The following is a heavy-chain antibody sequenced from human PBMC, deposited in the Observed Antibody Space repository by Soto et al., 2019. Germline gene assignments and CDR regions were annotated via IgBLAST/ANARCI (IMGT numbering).Heavy chain of an antibody. CDR2: IIPILGIA. J-gene: IGHJ4*02. V-gene: IGHV1-69*04. CDR3: ARDASDYDYVWGSYRHGYFDY. CDR1: GGTFSSYT. Sequence: ASVKVSCKASGGTFSSYTISWVRQAPGQRLEWMGRIIPILGIANYAQKFQGRVTITADKSTSTAYMELSSLRSEDTAVYYCARDASDYDYVWGSYRHGYFDYWGQGTLVTVSS. D-gene: IGHD3-16*02.